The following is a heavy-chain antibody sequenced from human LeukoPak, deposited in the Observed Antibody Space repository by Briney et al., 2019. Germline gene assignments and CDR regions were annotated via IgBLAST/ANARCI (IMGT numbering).Heavy chain of an antibody. CDR2: IRQDGSEK. D-gene: IGHD3-9*01. CDR3: ASLSVRYSDY. Sequence: GGSLRLSCAASGFTFSSYWMSWVRQAPGKGLEWVADIRQDGSEKYYVDSVKGRFTTSRDNVKDSLYLQMNSLRAEDTAVYYCASLSVRYSDYWGQGTLVTVSS. V-gene: IGHV3-7*01. J-gene: IGHJ4*02. CDR1: GFTFSSYW.